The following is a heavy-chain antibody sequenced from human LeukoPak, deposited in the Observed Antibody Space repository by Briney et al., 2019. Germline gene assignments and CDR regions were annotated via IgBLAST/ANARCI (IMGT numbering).Heavy chain of an antibody. CDR1: GYSFTSYY. V-gene: IGHV1-46*01. Sequence: ASVRVSCKASGYSFTSYYTHWVRQAPGQGLEWMTMINPSGGSTTYAQNFQDRVTVTRDMSTSTVYMELSSLTSEDTAVYYCARTRGYYFDYWGQGTLVTVSS. CDR2: INPSGGST. J-gene: IGHJ4*02. CDR3: ARTRGYYFDY.